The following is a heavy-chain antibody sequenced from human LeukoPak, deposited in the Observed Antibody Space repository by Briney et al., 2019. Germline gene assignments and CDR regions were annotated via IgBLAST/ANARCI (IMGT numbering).Heavy chain of an antibody. CDR1: GGSISSGSYY. CDR3: ARVLPWFGESGLGYYYMDV. D-gene: IGHD3-10*01. CDR2: IYTSGST. J-gene: IGHJ6*03. Sequence: SQTLSLTCTVSGGSISSGSYYWSWIRQPAGKGLEWIGRIYTSGSTNYNPSLKSRVTISVDTSKNQFSLKLSSVTAADTAVYYCARVLPWFGESGLGYYYMDVWGKGTTVTISS. V-gene: IGHV4-61*02.